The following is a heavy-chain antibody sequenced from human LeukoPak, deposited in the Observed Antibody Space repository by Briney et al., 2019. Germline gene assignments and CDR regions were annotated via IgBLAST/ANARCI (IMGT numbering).Heavy chain of an antibody. Sequence: SETLSLTRAVYGGSFSGYYWSWIRQPPGKGLEWIGEINHSGSTNYNPSLKSRVTISVDTSKNQFSLKLSSVTAADTAVYYCARGQRTHYYDSSGPTVYWGQGTLVTVSS. D-gene: IGHD3-22*01. CDR1: GGSFSGYY. J-gene: IGHJ4*02. CDR2: INHSGST. CDR3: ARGQRTHYYDSSGPTVY. V-gene: IGHV4-34*01.